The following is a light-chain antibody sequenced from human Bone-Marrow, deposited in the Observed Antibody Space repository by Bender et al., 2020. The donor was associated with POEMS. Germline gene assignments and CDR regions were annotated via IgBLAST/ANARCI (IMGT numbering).Light chain of an antibody. CDR2: NNN. CDR1: SANIGNNA. CDR3: SSWDDTLNGWV. Sequence: QSVLTQPPSASGTPGQRVTISCSGSSANIGNNAVHWYQQIPGAAPRVLIYNNNQRPSGVPDRLSGSKSGTSASLAISGLQSGDEATYYCSSWDDTLNGWVFGGGTKVTVL. J-gene: IGLJ3*02. V-gene: IGLV1-44*01.